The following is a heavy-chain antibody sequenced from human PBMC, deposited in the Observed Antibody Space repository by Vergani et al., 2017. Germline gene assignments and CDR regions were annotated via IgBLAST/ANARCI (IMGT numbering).Heavy chain of an antibody. CDR3: ARDGRGAVAGTKSVGMDV. CDR1: GGSFSGYY. J-gene: IGHJ6*02. Sequence: QVQLQQWGAGQLKPSETLSLTCAVYGGSFSGYYWSWIRQPPGKGLEWIGEINHSGSTNYNPFLKSRVTIAVEPSKNQFSLKLSAATDADTAVYYCARDGRGAVAGTKSVGMDVWGQGTTVTVSS. CDR2: INHSGST. V-gene: IGHV4-34*01. D-gene: IGHD6-19*01.